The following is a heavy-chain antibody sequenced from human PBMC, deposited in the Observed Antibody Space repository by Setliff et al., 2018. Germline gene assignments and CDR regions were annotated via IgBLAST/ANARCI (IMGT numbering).Heavy chain of an antibody. Sequence: PSETLSLTCTVSGGSISSYYWSWIRQPAGKGLEWIGHIYIGGSANYNPSHKSRVTMSIDTSKNQFSLKLNSVTAADMAVYYCAREQWLDPPGYYYMDVWAKGATVTVS. D-gene: IGHD6-19*01. CDR2: IYIGGSA. CDR1: GGSISSYY. J-gene: IGHJ6*03. V-gene: IGHV4-4*07. CDR3: AREQWLDPPGYYYMDV.